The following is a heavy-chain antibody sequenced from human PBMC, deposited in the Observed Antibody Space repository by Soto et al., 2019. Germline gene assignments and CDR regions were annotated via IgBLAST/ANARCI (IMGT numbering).Heavy chain of an antibody. D-gene: IGHD3-10*01. Sequence: EVQLVESGGGLVQPGESLRLSCAASGFTFSRYWMHWVRQAPGKGLVWVSRINSDGSSTSYADSVKGRFTFSRDNAKNTLYLQMNSLRAEDTAVYYCAREGDYYGSGSPAYFDYWGQGTLVTVSS. CDR2: INSDGSST. J-gene: IGHJ4*02. CDR3: AREGDYYGSGSPAYFDY. CDR1: GFTFSRYW. V-gene: IGHV3-74*01.